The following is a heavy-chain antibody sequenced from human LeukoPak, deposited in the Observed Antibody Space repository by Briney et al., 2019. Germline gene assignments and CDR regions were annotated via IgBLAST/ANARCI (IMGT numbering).Heavy chain of an antibody. CDR2: IYPGDSDT. V-gene: IGHV5-51*01. D-gene: IGHD6-13*01. CDR3: ARRVAAAAGFDY. Sequence: GEALKIFRKGSWYSFTSFWNGWGRPMPGESLGGMGIIYPGDSDTRYSPSFQGQVTISADKSISTAYLQWSSLKASDTAMYYCARRVAAAAGFDYWGQGTLVTVSS. CDR1: WYSFTSFW. J-gene: IGHJ4*02.